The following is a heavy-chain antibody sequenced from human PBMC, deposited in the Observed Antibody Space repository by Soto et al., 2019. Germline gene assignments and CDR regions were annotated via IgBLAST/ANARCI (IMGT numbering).Heavy chain of an antibody. CDR3: ARGSFKAPYYYDSSGYYYGEHDY. Sequence: GGSLRLSCAASGFTFSSYWMHWVRQAPGKGLVWVSRINSDGSSTSYADSVKGRFTISRDNAKNTLYLQMNSLRAEDTAVYYCARGSFKAPYYYDSSGYYYGEHDYWGQGTLVTVSS. V-gene: IGHV3-74*01. J-gene: IGHJ4*02. D-gene: IGHD3-22*01. CDR2: INSDGSST. CDR1: GFTFSSYW.